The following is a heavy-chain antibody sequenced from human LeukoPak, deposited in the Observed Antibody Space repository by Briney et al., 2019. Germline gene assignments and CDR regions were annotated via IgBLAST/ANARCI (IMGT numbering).Heavy chain of an antibody. V-gene: IGHV4-39*07. CDR1: GASISRSTYY. D-gene: IGHD6-6*01. CDR3: AREALYSSSSGRTFDY. CDR2: INYSGYT. Sequence: PSETLSLTCSVSGASISRSTYYWGWIRQPPGKGLEWIGSINYSGYTYYNPSLKSRVTISVDTSKSQFSLKLSSVTAADTAVYYCAREALYSSSSGRTFDYWGQGTLVTVSS. J-gene: IGHJ4*02.